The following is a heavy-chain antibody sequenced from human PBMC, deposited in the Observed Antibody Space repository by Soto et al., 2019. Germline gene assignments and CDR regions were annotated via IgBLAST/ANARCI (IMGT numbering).Heavy chain of an antibody. J-gene: IGHJ4*02. CDR3: ARDLRHYFLSCCYYYPHLFSY. V-gene: IGHV1-18*04. D-gene: IGHD3-22*01. Sequence: AAVKPRCEACVNTITSYGISWGLQAPGQGIEWMGWISASNGNTNYARKLQGRVTMTTDTSTSTAYMELRSLRSDDTAVYYCARDLRHYFLSCCYYYPHLFSYRGQRSLVTVSA. CDR1: VNTITSYG. CDR2: ISASNGNT.